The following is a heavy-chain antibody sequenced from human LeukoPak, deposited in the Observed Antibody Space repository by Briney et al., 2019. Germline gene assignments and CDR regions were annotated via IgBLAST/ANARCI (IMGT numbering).Heavy chain of an antibody. CDR2: ISAYNGNT. J-gene: IGHJ4*02. D-gene: IGHD3-22*01. CDR1: GYTFTSYG. Sequence: ASVKVSCKASGYTFTSYGISWVRQAPGQGLEWMGWISAYNGNTNYAQKLQGRVTITTDTSTSTAYMELRSLRSDDTAVYYCARGYYYDSSGYYYPDYWGQGTLVTVSS. V-gene: IGHV1-18*01. CDR3: ARGYYYDSSGYYYPDY.